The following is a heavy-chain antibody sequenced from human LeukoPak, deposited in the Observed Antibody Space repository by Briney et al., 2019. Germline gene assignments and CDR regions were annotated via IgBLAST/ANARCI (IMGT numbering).Heavy chain of an antibody. V-gene: IGHV4-61*02. D-gene: IGHD3-16*01. Sequence: SQTLSLTCTVSGGSINSGSYYWSWIRQPAGKGLEWIGRIYTRGSTNFTPSPEGRLTISADTSKNQFSLKVRSVTAADTAVYYCARDWGFHWLDPWGQGTLVTVSS. CDR1: GGSINSGSYY. J-gene: IGHJ5*02. CDR3: ARDWGFHWLDP. CDR2: IYTRGST.